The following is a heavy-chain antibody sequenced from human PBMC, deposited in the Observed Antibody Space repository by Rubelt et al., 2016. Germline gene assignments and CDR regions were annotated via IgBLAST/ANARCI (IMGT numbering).Heavy chain of an antibody. D-gene: IGHD2-8*01. CDR3: ARAYCTNGVCRYFDY. J-gene: IGHJ4*02. CDR2: IWYDGSNK. CDR1: GFTFSSYW. Sequence: VQLVESGGGLVQPGGSLRLSCAASGFTFSSYWMSWVRQAPGKGLEWVAVIWYDGSNKYYADSVKGRFTMSGGISKNTLYLQMNSLRAEDTAVYYCARAYCTNGVCRYFDYWGQGTLVTVSS. V-gene: IGHV3-33*08.